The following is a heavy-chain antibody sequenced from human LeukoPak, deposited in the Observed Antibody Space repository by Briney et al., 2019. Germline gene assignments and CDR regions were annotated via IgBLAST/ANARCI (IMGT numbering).Heavy chain of an antibody. CDR2: IWYDGGNK. CDR1: GFTFSRFG. D-gene: IGHD2/OR15-2a*01. Sequence: PGGSLRLSCAASGFTFSRFGMHWVRQAPGTGLEWVAVIWYDGGNKYYADSVKGRFTISKDNPKNTVYLQMNSLRAEDTAIYYCVSFYETYWGRGTLVTVSS. CDR3: VSFYETY. V-gene: IGHV3-33*01. J-gene: IGHJ4*02.